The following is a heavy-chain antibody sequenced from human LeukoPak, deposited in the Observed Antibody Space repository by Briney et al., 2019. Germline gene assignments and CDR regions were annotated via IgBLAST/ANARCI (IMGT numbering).Heavy chain of an antibody. CDR1: GYTFTSYA. D-gene: IGHD6-13*01. CDR2: INTNTGNP. CDR3: ARDLAGSSSWFLFDY. J-gene: IGHJ4*02. V-gene: IGHV7-4-1*02. Sequence: GASVKVSCKASGYTFTSYAMNWVRQAPGQGLEWMGWINTNTGNPTYDQGFTGRFVFSLDTSVSTAYLQISSLKAEDTAVYYCARDLAGSSSWFLFDYWGQGTLVTVSS.